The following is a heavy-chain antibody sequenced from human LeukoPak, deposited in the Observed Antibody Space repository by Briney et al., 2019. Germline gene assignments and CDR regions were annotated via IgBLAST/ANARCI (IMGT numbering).Heavy chain of an antibody. D-gene: IGHD4-23*01. Sequence: GRSLRLSCAASGFTFSSYGMHWVRQAPGKGLEWVAVIWYDGSNKYYADSVKGRFTISRDNSKNTLYLQMNSLRAEDTAVYYCARDLPLGYGGNSGLDYWGQGTLVTVSS. CDR1: GFTFSSYG. V-gene: IGHV3-33*01. J-gene: IGHJ4*02. CDR3: ARDLPLGYGGNSGLDY. CDR2: IWYDGSNK.